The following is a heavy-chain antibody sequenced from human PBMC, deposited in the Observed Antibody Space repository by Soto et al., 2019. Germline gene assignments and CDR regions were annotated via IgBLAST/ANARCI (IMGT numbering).Heavy chain of an antibody. CDR3: ARVQLGGRTFDY. J-gene: IGHJ4*02. Sequence: SETLSLTCTVSGGSISSGGYYWSWIRQHPGKGLEWIGYIYYSGSTYYNPSLKSRVTISVDTSKNQFSLKLSSVTAADTAVYYCARVQLGGRTFDYWGQGTLVTVSS. V-gene: IGHV4-31*03. D-gene: IGHD5-18*01. CDR2: IYYSGST. CDR1: GGSISSGGYY.